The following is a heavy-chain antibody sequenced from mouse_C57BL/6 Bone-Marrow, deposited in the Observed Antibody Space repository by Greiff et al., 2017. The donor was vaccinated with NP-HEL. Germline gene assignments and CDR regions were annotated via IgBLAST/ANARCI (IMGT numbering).Heavy chain of an antibody. J-gene: IGHJ4*01. V-gene: IGHV1-20*01. CDR3: ARWTYYYAMDY. D-gene: IGHD3-3*01. CDR1: GYSFTGYF. CDR2: INPYNGDT. Sequence: VQLQQSGPELVKPGDSVKISCKASGYSFTGYFMNWVMQSHGKSLEWIGRINPYNGDTFYNQKFKGKATLTVDKSSSTAHMELRSLTSEDSAVYYCARWTYYYAMDYWGQGTSVTVSS.